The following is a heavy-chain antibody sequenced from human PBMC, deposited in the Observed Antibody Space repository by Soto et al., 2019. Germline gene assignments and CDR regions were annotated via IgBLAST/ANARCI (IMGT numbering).Heavy chain of an antibody. V-gene: IGHV1-24*01. CDR3: ATWSIAARAYYYGMDV. Sequence: ASVNVSRKVSGYTLTELSMHWVRQAPGKGLEWMGGFDPEDGETIYAQKFQGRVTMTEDTSTDTAYMELSSLRSEDTAVYYCATWSIAARAYYYGMDVWGQGTTVTVSS. CDR1: GYTLTELS. J-gene: IGHJ6*02. D-gene: IGHD6-6*01. CDR2: FDPEDGET.